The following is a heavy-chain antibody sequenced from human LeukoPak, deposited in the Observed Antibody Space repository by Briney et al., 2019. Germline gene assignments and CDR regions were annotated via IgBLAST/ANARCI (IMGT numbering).Heavy chain of an antibody. Sequence: AASVKVSCKASGYTFTGYYMHWVRQAPGQGLEWMGWINPNSGGTNYAQKFQGRVTMTRDTSISTAYMELSRLRSDDTAVYYCAKDTGLENWFDPWGQGTLVTVSS. CDR1: GYTFTGYY. CDR3: AKDTGLENWFDP. CDR2: INPNSGGT. V-gene: IGHV1-2*02. J-gene: IGHJ5*02. D-gene: IGHD3-10*01.